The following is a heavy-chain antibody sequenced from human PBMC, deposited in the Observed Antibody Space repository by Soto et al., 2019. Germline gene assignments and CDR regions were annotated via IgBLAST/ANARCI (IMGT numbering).Heavy chain of an antibody. CDR3: ARENRRGGVYFDY. CDR1: GGSVSSGSYY. V-gene: IGHV4-61*01. Sequence: QVQLQESGPGLVKPSETLSLTCTVSGGSVSSGSYYWSWIRQPPGKGLEWIGYIYYSGSTNYNPSVESRVTISVATAKNQCSLKLSSVAAADTAVYYCARENRRGGVYFDYWGQGTLVTVSS. J-gene: IGHJ4*02. CDR2: IYYSGST. D-gene: IGHD3-16*01.